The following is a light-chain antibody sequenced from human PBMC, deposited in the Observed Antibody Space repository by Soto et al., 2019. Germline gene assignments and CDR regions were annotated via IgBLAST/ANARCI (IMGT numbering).Light chain of an antibody. V-gene: IGKV2-28*01. CDR2: LGS. Sequence: DFVLAQSPLSLPVTPGEPASIFCKCSQSLLHTNGYSYLEWYLQKPGHSPQLLVYLGSTRASGVPDRFSGSGSGTNFTLSISKVEAEDVGLYFCMQSLQTPRTFGPGTKV. CDR3: MQSLQTPRT. CDR1: QSLLHTNGYSY. J-gene: IGKJ3*01.